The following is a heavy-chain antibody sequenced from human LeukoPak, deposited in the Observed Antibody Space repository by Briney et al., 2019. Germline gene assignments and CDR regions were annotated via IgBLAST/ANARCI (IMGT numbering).Heavy chain of an antibody. J-gene: IGHJ4*02. CDR2: IIPIFGTA. Sequence: ASVKVSCKASGGTFTSYAISWVRQAPGQGLEWMGGIIPIFGTANYAQKFQGRVTITADESTSTAYMELSSLRAEDTAVYYCAREVGAPYFDYWGQGTLVTVSS. CDR1: GGTFTSYA. D-gene: IGHD1-26*01. CDR3: AREVGAPYFDY. V-gene: IGHV1-69*01.